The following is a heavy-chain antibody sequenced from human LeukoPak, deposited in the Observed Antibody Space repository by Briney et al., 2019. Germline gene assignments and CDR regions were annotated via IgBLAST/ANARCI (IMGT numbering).Heavy chain of an antibody. CDR2: FDPEDGET. D-gene: IGHD2-15*01. J-gene: IGHJ6*03. CDR3: ARDQSMGYCSGGSCYDYYHMDV. CDR1: GYTLTELS. Sequence: GASVKVSCKVSGYTLTELSMHWVRQAPGKGLEWMGGFDPEDGETIYAQKFQGRVTMTRDTSISTAYMELSRLRSDDTAVYYCARDQSMGYCSGGSCYDYYHMDVWGKGTTVTVSS. V-gene: IGHV1-24*01.